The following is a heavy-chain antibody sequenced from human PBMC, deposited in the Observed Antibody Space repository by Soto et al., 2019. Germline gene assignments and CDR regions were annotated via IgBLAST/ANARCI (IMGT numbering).Heavy chain of an antibody. CDR2: IYYSGST. D-gene: IGHD5-18*01. V-gene: IGHV4-31*03. Sequence: SETLSLTCTVSGGSISSGGYYWSWIRQHPGKGLEWIGYIYYSGSTYYNPSLKSRVTISVDTSKNQFSLKLSSVTAADTAVYYCARDREGYSYGNYYYGMDVWGQGTTVTVSS. CDR1: GGSISSGGYY. J-gene: IGHJ6*02. CDR3: ARDREGYSYGNYYYGMDV.